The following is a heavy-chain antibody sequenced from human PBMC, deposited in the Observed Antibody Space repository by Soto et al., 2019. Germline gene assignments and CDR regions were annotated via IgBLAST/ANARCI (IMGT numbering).Heavy chain of an antibody. CDR1: GFSLSTSGVG. CDR3: AHRQLNYDILTGYYRVRGGFDY. J-gene: IGHJ4*02. D-gene: IGHD3-9*01. Sequence: QITLKESGPTLVKPTQTLTLTCTFSGFSLSTSGVGVGWIRQPPGKALEWLALIYWDDDKRYSPSLKSRLTITKDTSKNQVVLTMTNMNPVDTATYYCAHRQLNYDILTGYYRVRGGFDYWGQGTLVTVSS. CDR2: IYWDDDK. V-gene: IGHV2-5*02.